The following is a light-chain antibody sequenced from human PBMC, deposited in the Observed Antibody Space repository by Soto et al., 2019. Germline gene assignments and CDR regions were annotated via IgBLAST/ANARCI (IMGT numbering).Light chain of an antibody. J-gene: IGKJ1*01. CDR3: QQYNNWPWT. CDR2: SAS. Sequence: IVMTQSPPTLSVSPGERATLSCRASRSISTNVAWYQHKSGQAPRLLIYSASTRATGIPTRFSGSGSGTEFTLTISSLQSEDFAVYYCQQYNNWPWTFGQGTKVDIK. CDR1: RSISTN. V-gene: IGKV3-15*01.